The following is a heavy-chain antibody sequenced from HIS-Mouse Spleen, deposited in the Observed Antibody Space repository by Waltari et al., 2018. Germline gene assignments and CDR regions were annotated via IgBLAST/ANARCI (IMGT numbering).Heavy chain of an antibody. D-gene: IGHD6-13*01. J-gene: IGHJ2*01. CDR1: GGSISSSSYY. CDR3: AREIPYSSSWYDWYFDL. Sequence: QLQLQESGPGLVKPSETLSLTCTVSGGSISSSSYYCGGIRQPPGKGLEWIGSILWSGSTYYDPSLKSRVTISVDTSQNQFSLKLSSVTAADTAVYYCAREIPYSSSWYDWYFDLWGRGTLVTVSS. CDR2: ILWSGST. V-gene: IGHV4-39*07.